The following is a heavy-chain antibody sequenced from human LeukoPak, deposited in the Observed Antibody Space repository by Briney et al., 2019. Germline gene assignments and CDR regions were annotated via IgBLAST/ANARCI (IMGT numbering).Heavy chain of an antibody. CDR1: GYTFTSYG. CDR2: ISAYNGNT. CDR3: ARRLNFWSGFIRDAFDI. D-gene: IGHD3-3*01. Sequence: ASVKVSCKASGYTFTSYGISWVRQAPGQGLEWMGWISAYNGNTNYAQKLQGRVTMTTDTSTSTAYMELRSLRSDDTAVYYCARRLNFWSGFIRDAFDIWGQGTMVTVSS. V-gene: IGHV1-18*01. J-gene: IGHJ3*02.